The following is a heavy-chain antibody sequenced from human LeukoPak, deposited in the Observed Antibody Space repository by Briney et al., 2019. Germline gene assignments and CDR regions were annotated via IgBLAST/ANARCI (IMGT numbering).Heavy chain of an antibody. V-gene: IGHV3-23*01. CDR1: GFTFSSFA. CDR3: AKARRYTSDLDY. CDR2: ITASVGNS. J-gene: IGHJ4*02. Sequence: GGSLRLSCAPSGFTFSSFALSWVRQTPGKGLEWVSAITASVGNSYYTDSVKGPFTTSRDISKSALYLQLNSLRAEDTAVYYCAKARRYTSDLDYWGQGTLVTVSS. D-gene: IGHD6-19*01.